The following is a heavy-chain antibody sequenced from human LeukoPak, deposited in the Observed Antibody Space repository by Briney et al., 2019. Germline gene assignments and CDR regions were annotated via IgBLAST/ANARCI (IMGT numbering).Heavy chain of an antibody. Sequence: ASVTVSCKASGGTFSSYAISWVRQAPGQGLEWMGWISAYNGNTNYAQKLQGRVTMTTDTSTSTAYMELRSLRSDDTAVYYCARVPNNWNVDAFDIWGQGTMVTVSS. CDR3: ARVPNNWNVDAFDI. CDR1: GGTFSSYA. J-gene: IGHJ3*02. D-gene: IGHD1-20*01. CDR2: ISAYNGNT. V-gene: IGHV1-18*01.